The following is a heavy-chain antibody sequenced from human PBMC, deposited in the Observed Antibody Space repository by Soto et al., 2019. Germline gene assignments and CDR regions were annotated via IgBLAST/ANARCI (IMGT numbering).Heavy chain of an antibody. Sequence: GGSLRLSCAASGFTFSSYGMHWVRQAPGKGLEWVAVIWYDGSNKYYADSVKGRFTISRDNSKNTLYLQMNSLRAEDTAVYYCARSAKGGAHCWFDPWGQGTLVTVSS. CDR2: IWYDGSNK. D-gene: IGHD3-16*01. CDR3: ARSAKGGAHCWFDP. CDR1: GFTFSSYG. J-gene: IGHJ5*02. V-gene: IGHV3-33*01.